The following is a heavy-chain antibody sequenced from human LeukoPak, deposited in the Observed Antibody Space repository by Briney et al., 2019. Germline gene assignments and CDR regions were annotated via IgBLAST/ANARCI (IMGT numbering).Heavy chain of an antibody. CDR1: GFTFSSYS. CDR3: TTDLDFKLDY. D-gene: IGHD3-9*01. V-gene: IGHV3-74*01. J-gene: IGHJ4*02. Sequence: QPGGSLRLSCAVSGFTFSSYSMLWFRQAPGKGLVWVSRIKPDGRTTNYAHSVKGRFTISRDNAKNTLYPQMNSLRAEDTAVYFCTTDLDFKLDYWGQGTLVTVAS. CDR2: IKPDGRTT.